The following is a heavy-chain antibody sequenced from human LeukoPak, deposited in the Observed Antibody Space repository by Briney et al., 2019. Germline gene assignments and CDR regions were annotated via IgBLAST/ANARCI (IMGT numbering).Heavy chain of an antibody. J-gene: IGHJ4*02. V-gene: IGHV4-39*07. CDR3: ARDDGLGTFDY. Sequence: SETLSLTCSVSGGSISSKNDYWGWIRQPPGKGLEWIGSIYYSGSTYYNPSLKSRVTISVDTSKNQFSLKLSSVTAADTAVYYCARDDGLGTFDYWGQGTLVTVSS. CDR1: GGSISSKNDY. D-gene: IGHD1-1*01. CDR2: IYYSGST.